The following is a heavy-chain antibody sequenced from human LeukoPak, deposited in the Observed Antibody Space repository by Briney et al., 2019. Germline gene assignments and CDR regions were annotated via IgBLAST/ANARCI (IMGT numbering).Heavy chain of an antibody. V-gene: IGHV4-4*02. D-gene: IGHD4-17*01. Sequence: PSETLSLTCAVSGGSISSSNWWTWVRQPPGKGLEWIGEIYRSGSTNYNPSLKSRVTISVDKSENQFSLKLSSLTAADTAVYYCARASHDYGDYSHFDYWGQGTLVTVSS. CDR1: GGSISSSNW. J-gene: IGHJ4*02. CDR2: IYRSGST. CDR3: ARASHDYGDYSHFDY.